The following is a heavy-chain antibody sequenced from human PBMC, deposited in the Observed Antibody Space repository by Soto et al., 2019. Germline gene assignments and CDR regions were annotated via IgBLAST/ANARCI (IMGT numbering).Heavy chain of an antibody. D-gene: IGHD2-15*01. CDR3: ARDSVVVVAGNYYYYYYGMDV. Sequence: GGSLRLSCAASGFTFSSYGMHWVRQAPGKGLEWVAVIWYDGSNKYYAGSVKGRFTISRDNSKNTLYLQMNSLRAEDTAVYYCARDSVVVVAGNYYYYYYGMDVWGQGTTVTVSS. CDR2: IWYDGSNK. J-gene: IGHJ6*02. CDR1: GFTFSSYG. V-gene: IGHV3-33*01.